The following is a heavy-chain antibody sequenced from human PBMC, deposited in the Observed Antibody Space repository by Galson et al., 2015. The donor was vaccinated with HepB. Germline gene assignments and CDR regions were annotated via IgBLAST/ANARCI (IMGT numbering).Heavy chain of an antibody. CDR1: GFTFSSYA. CDR2: ISYDGSNK. CDR3: ARDLTSGSYGWGPDY. Sequence: SLRLSCAASGFTFSSYAMHWVRQAPGKGLEWVAVISYDGSNKYYADSVKGRFTISRDNSKNTLYLQMNSLRAEDTAVYYCARDLTSGSYGWGPDYWGQGTLVTVSS. V-gene: IGHV3-30*04. D-gene: IGHD1-26*01. J-gene: IGHJ4*02.